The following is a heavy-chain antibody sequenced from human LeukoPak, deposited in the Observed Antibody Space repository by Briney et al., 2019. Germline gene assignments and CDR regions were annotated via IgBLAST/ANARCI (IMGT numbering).Heavy chain of an antibody. CDR3: ARTYCSSGSCYSTSDP. Sequence: ASVKVSCKASGYTFTGYYMHWVRQAPGQGLEWMGWINPNSGGTNYAQKFQGRVTMTRDTSTSTAYMELRSLRSDDTAVYYCARTYCSSGSCYSTSDPWGQGTLVTVSS. V-gene: IGHV1-2*02. J-gene: IGHJ5*02. D-gene: IGHD2-15*01. CDR1: GYTFTGYY. CDR2: INPNSGGT.